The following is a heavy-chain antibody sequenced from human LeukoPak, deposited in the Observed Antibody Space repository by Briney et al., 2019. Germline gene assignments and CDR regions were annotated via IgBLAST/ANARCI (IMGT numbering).Heavy chain of an antibody. J-gene: IGHJ4*02. V-gene: IGHV4-31*03. CDR3: ARAQRDILTGYTQDLRLYYFDY. Sequence: PSQTLSLTCTVSGGSISGGGYYWSWIRQHPGKGLEWIGYIYYSGSTYYNPSLKSRVTISVDTSKNQFSLKLSSVTAADTAVYYCARAQRDILTGYTQDLRLYYFDYWGQGTPVTVSS. CDR1: GGSISGGGYY. CDR2: IYYSGST. D-gene: IGHD3-9*01.